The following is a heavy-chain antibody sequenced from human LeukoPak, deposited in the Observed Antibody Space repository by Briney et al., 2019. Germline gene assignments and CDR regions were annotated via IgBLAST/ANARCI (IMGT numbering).Heavy chain of an antibody. CDR1: GFTLSSYA. Sequence: PGRSLRLSCAASGFTLSSYAMHWVRQAPGKGLEWVAVIWYDGSKKYYADSVKGRFTISRDNSKNTLYLQMNSLRAEDTAVYYCAREGDYYGSGVPFDYWGQGTLVTVSS. V-gene: IGHV3-33*01. CDR3: AREGDYYGSGVPFDY. D-gene: IGHD3-10*01. CDR2: IWYDGSKK. J-gene: IGHJ4*02.